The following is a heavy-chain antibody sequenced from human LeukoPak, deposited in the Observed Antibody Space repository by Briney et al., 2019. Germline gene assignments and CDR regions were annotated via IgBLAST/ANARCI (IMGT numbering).Heavy chain of an antibody. V-gene: IGHV3-53*01. Sequence: PGGSLRLSCAASGFTVSSNYMSWVRQAPGKGLEWVSVIYSGGDTYYANSVKGRFTISRDNSKNTLYLQMNSLSAEDPAVYYCARVAVGAGTDYFDYWGQGTLVTVSS. D-gene: IGHD6-19*01. CDR1: GFTVSSNY. CDR2: IYSGGDT. CDR3: ARVAVGAGTDYFDY. J-gene: IGHJ4*02.